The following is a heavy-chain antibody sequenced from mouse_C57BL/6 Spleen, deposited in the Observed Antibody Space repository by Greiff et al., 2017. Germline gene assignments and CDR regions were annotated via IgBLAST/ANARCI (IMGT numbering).Heavy chain of an antibody. J-gene: IGHJ1*03. CDR1: GFTFSDYY. CDR2: INYDGSST. D-gene: IGHD2-1*01. V-gene: IGHV5-16*01. CDR3: ARVYYDWYFDV. Sequence: EVKLVESEGGLVQPGSSMKLSCTASGFTFSDYYMAWVRQVPEKGLEWVANINYDGSSTYYLDSLKSRFIISRDNAKNILYLQMSSLKSEDTATYYCARVYYDWYFDVWSTGTTVTVSS.